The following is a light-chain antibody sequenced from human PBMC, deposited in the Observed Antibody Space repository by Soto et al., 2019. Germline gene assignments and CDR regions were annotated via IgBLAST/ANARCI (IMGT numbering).Light chain of an antibody. V-gene: IGKV3-20*01. CDR2: STS. J-gene: IGKJ1*01. CDR3: QQYGSSGT. CDR1: ESVGSN. Sequence: EIVMTQSPATLSVSPGERATLSCRASESVGSNVAWYQQKLGQAPRLLIHSTSSRATGIPDRFSGSGSGTDFTLTISRLEPEDFAVYYCQQYGSSGTFGQGTKVDIK.